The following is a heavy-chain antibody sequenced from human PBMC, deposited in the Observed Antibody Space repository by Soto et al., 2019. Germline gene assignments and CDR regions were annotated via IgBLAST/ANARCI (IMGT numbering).Heavy chain of an antibody. J-gene: IGHJ5*02. Sequence: SETLSLTCTVSGASITGSFFWSWIRQPAGKGLEWIGRFSLSGTTNYNPSLRSRVTMSADVSKNQFSLQLNSVTPEDTAVYYCARASYDPPVYNWFDPWGQGTLVTVSS. V-gene: IGHV4-4*07. CDR3: ARASYDPPVYNWFDP. CDR2: FSLSGTT. CDR1: GASITGSFF. D-gene: IGHD3-22*01.